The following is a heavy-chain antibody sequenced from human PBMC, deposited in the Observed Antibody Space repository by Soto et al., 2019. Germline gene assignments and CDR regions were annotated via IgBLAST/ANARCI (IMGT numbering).Heavy chain of an antibody. V-gene: IGHV3-23*01. Sequence: GGSLRLSCAASEFTFSNYAMSWVRQAPGKGLEWVASISDNGGTTYYADSVKGRSTISRDNSKNTLYLQTNSERAEDTAVYYRAKDPQQLIVCFDYWGQGTQVTVSS. CDR2: ISDNGGTT. CDR1: EFTFSNYA. D-gene: IGHD6-13*01. J-gene: IGHJ4*02. CDR3: AKDPQQLIVCFDY.